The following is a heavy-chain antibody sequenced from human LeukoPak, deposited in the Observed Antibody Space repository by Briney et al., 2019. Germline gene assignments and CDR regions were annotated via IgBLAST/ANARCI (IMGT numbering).Heavy chain of an antibody. Sequence: QSGGSLRLSCAATGFTFSSYAMSWVRQAPGKGLEWVSAISGSGGSTYYADSVKGRFTISRDNSKNTLYLQMNSLRAEDTAVYYCAPQRLDIVVVPANDAFDIWGQGTMVTVSS. D-gene: IGHD2-2*03. J-gene: IGHJ3*02. CDR3: APQRLDIVVVPANDAFDI. V-gene: IGHV3-23*01. CDR1: GFTFSSYA. CDR2: ISGSGGST.